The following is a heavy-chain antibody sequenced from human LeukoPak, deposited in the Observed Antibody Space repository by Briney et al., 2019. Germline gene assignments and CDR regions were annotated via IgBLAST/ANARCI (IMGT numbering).Heavy chain of an antibody. Sequence: SETLSLTCTVSGDSISSSSYYWGWIRQPPGTGLEWIGNIYYGGSTFYNPSLKSRVTISLDTSKNQFSLKLSSVTAADTAVYFCARQCSSTSCYSYWGQGTLVTVSS. V-gene: IGHV4-39*01. J-gene: IGHJ4*02. CDR3: ARQCSSTSCYSY. CDR1: GDSISSSSYY. CDR2: IYYGGST. D-gene: IGHD2-2*01.